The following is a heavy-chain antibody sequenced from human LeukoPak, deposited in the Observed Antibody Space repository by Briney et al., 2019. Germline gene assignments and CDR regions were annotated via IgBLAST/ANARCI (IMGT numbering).Heavy chain of an antibody. Sequence: SQTLSLTCTVSGGSISSGSYYWSWIRQPAGKGLEWIGCIYTSGSTNYNPSLKSRVTISVDTSKNQFSLKLSSVTAADTAVYYCAMGEVTIFGVVHYYYYGMDVWGQGTTVTVSS. CDR3: AMGEVTIFGVVHYYYYGMDV. CDR1: GGSISSGSYY. J-gene: IGHJ6*02. CDR2: IYTSGST. D-gene: IGHD3-3*01. V-gene: IGHV4-61*02.